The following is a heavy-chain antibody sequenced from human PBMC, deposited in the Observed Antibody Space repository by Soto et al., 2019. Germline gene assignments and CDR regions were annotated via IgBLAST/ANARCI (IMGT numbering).Heavy chain of an antibody. CDR1: GGSFSGYY. J-gene: IGHJ5*02. CDR3: AIGGNSNSGPSNGRENWFDP. CDR2: INHSGST. D-gene: IGHD2-8*01. V-gene: IGHV4-34*01. Sequence: PSETLSLTCAVYGGSFSGYYWSWIRQPPGKGLEWIGEINHSGSTNYNPSLKSRVTISVDTSKNQFSLKLSSVTAADTAVYYCAIGGNSNSGPSNGRENWFDPGAREPWSPSPQ.